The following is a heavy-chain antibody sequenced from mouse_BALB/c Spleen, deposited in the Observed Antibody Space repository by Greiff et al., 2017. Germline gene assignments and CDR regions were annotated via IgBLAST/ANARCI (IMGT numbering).Heavy chain of an antibody. CDR3: ARNYDYFYAMDY. J-gene: IGHJ4*01. V-gene: IGHV14-3*02. Sequence: EVQLQESGAELVKPGASVKLSCTASGFNIKDTYMHWVKQRPEQGLEWIGRIDPANGNTKYDPKFQGKATITADTSSNTAYLQLSSLTSEDTAVYYCARNYDYFYAMDYWGQGTSVTVSS. D-gene: IGHD2-4*01. CDR2: IDPANGNT. CDR1: GFNIKDTY.